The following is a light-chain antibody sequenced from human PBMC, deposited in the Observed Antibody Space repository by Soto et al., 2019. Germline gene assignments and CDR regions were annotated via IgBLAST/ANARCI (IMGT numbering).Light chain of an antibody. CDR1: SSDVGDYNY. J-gene: IGLJ1*01. CDR2: DVS. Sequence: QSALTQPRSVSGSPGQSVTISCTGTSSDVGDYNYVSWYQQHPGKAPKVMIYDVSKRPSGVPDRFSSSKSGNTASLTISGLQAEDVADYYCCSYAGSSSYVFGAGTKVTVL. V-gene: IGLV2-11*01. CDR3: CSYAGSSSYV.